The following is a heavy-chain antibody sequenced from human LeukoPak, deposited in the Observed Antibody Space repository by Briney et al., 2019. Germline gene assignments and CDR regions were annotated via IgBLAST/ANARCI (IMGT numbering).Heavy chain of an antibody. V-gene: IGHV3-48*01. CDR1: GFTFSSYS. J-gene: IGHJ6*03. Sequence: GGSLRLPCAASGFTFSSYSMNWVRQAPGKGLEWVSYISSSSSTIYYADSVKGRFTISRDNAKNSLYLQMNSLRAEDTAVYYCARVSGHSSSDYYYMDVWGKGTTVTVSS. CDR2: ISSSSSTI. D-gene: IGHD6-6*01. CDR3: ARVSGHSSSDYYYMDV.